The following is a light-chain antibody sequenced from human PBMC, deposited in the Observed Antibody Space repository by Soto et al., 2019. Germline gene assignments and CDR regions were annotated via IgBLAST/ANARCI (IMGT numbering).Light chain of an antibody. CDR3: QQRSNF. CDR1: QSVSSY. J-gene: IGKJ4*01. Sequence: ELVLTQSPATLSLSPGERATLSYRASQSVSSYLAWFQQKPGQAPRLLIYDASNRATGIPARFSGSGSGTDFTLTISSLEPEDFAVYYCQQRSNFFGGGTKVEIK. CDR2: DAS. V-gene: IGKV3-11*01.